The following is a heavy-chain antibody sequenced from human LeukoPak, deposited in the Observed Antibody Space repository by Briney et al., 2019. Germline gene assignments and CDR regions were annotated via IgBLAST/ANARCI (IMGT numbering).Heavy chain of an antibody. CDR2: ISYDGSNK. Sequence: GGSLRLSCAASGFTFSSYAMRWVRQAPGKGLEWVAVISYDGSNKYYADSVKGRFTISRDNSKNTLYLQMNSLRAEDTAVYYCARNHQLIVVVPAATADYWGQGTLVTVSS. V-gene: IGHV3-30-3*01. D-gene: IGHD2-2*01. J-gene: IGHJ4*02. CDR3: ARNHQLIVVVPAATADY. CDR1: GFTFSSYA.